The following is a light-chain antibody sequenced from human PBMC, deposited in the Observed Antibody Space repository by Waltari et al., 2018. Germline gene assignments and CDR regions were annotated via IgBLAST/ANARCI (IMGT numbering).Light chain of an antibody. V-gene: IGLV3-1*01. CDR3: QTWDGTTVS. Sequence: SYDLTQPPSVTVSPGQSATITCSGDKLGEKYACWYQQKPGQSPVLVIYQDTERPSGITERCSGSNSGNTATLTISGTQAVDEADYYCQTWDGTTVSFGEGTKLTVL. CDR2: QDT. J-gene: IGLJ3*02. CDR1: KLGEKY.